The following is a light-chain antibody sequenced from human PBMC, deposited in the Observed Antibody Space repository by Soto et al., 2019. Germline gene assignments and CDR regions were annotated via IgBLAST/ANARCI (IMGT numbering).Light chain of an antibody. CDR3: LLYYGGAQLV. J-gene: IGLJ3*02. CDR1: TGAVTSGNY. V-gene: IGLV7-43*01. Sequence: QAVVTQEPSLTVSPGGTVTLTCASSTGAVTSGNYPSWFQQKPGQTPRTLIYTTNSRHAWTPARFSGSLLGDKAALTLSGVQPEDDADYYCLLYYGGAQLVFGGGTKLPVL. CDR2: TTN.